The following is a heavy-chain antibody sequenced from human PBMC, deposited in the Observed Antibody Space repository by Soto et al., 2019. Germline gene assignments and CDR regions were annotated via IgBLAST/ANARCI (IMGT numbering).Heavy chain of an antibody. CDR2: IYYSGST. V-gene: IGHV4-59*01. Sequence: SETLSLTCTVSGGSISSYYWSWIRQPPGKGLEWIGYIYYSGSTNYNPSLKSRVTISVDTSKNQFSLKLSSVTAADTAVYYCARVVRGVNTYYYYGMDVWGQGTTVTVSS. CDR1: GGSISSYY. CDR3: ARVVRGVNTYYYYGMDV. J-gene: IGHJ6*02. D-gene: IGHD3-10*01.